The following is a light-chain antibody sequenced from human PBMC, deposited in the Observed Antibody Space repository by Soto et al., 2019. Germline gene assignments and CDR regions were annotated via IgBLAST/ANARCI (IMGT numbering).Light chain of an antibody. CDR2: GNS. V-gene: IGLV1-40*01. CDR3: QSYDSSLSGFYV. CDR1: SSNIGAGYD. J-gene: IGLJ1*01. Sequence: QPVLTQPPSVSGAPGQRVTISCTGSSSNIGAGYDVPRYQQLPGTAPKLLIYGNSNRPSGVPDRFSGSKSGTSASLAITGLQAEDESDYYCQSYDSSLSGFYVFGTGTKVTVL.